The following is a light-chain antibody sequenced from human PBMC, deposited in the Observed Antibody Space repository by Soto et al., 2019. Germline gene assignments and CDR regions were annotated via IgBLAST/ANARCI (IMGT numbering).Light chain of an antibody. J-gene: IGKJ4*01. CDR1: QGISSY. CDR3: QQINSLPVT. V-gene: IGKV1-9*01. Sequence: DIQLTQSPSFLSASVGDRVTITCRASQGISSYLAWYHQRPGKAPKLLVYDASTLQSGVPSRFSGSVSGTEFTLTISSLQPEDFATYYCQQINSLPVTFGGGTKVDI. CDR2: DAS.